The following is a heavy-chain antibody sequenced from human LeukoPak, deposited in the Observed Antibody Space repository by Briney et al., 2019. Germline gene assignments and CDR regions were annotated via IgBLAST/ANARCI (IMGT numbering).Heavy chain of an antibody. CDR2: ISAYNGNT. J-gene: IGHJ5*02. D-gene: IGHD2-15*01. CDR3: ARDEVVVAQRGFWFDP. V-gene: IGHV1-18*04. CDR1: GYTFTSNY. Sequence: ASVKVSCKAFGYTFTSNYMHWVRQATGQGLEWMGWISAYNGNTNYAQKLQGRVTMTTDTSTSTAYMELRSLRSDDTAVYYCARDEVVVAQRGFWFDPWGQGTLVTVSS.